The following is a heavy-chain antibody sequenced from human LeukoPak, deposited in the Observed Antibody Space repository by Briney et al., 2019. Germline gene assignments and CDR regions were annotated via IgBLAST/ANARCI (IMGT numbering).Heavy chain of an antibody. CDR3: ARQTSMGRSGDY. CDR2: IDPSDSET. Sequence: GEALQISCQASGYCFTSYWIGWVRRLPGKGREWRGIIDPSDSETRYTPSVQGQVTISVDKSLTTADLQWNSLKASDTAMYYWARQTSMGRSGDYWGQGTLITVSS. V-gene: IGHV5-51*01. CDR1: GYCFTSYW. J-gene: IGHJ4*02. D-gene: IGHD7-27*01.